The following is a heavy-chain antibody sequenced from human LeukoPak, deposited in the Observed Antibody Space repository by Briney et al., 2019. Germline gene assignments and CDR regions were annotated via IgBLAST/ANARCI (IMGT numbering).Heavy chain of an antibody. CDR2: IYYSGST. Sequence: PSETLSLTCTVSGGSISSSSYYWGWIRQPPGKGLEWIGSIYYSGSTYYNPSLKSRVTMSVDTSKNQFSLKLSSVTAADTAVYYCASQYYYGSGSSFEYYMDVWGKGTTVTISS. CDR1: GGSISSSSYY. V-gene: IGHV4-39*01. J-gene: IGHJ6*03. D-gene: IGHD3-10*01. CDR3: ASQYYYGSGSSFEYYMDV.